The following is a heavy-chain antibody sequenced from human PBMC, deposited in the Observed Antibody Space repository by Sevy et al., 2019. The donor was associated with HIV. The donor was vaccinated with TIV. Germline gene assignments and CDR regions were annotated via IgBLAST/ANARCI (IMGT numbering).Heavy chain of an antibody. D-gene: IGHD1-1*01. J-gene: IGHJ6*02. CDR3: ARQSTTGTTNYYYGMDV. CDR1: GYSFTSYW. CDR2: IYPGDSDT. Sequence: GESLKISCKGSGYSFTSYWIGWVRQMPGKGLEWMGMIYPGDSDTRYSPSFQGQVTISADKSISTAYLQWSSLKASDTAMYYCARQSTTGTTNYYYGMDVWGQGTTVTVSS. V-gene: IGHV5-51*01.